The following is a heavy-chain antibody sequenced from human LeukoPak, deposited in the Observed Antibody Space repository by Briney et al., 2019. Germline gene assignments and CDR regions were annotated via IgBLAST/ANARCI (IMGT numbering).Heavy chain of an antibody. CDR3: ATLARDDSSGYYYVDFDY. Sequence: SETLPLTCAVYGGSFSGYYWSWIRQPPGKGLEWIGEINHSGSTNYNPSLKSRVTISVDTSKNQFSLKLSSVTAADTAVYYCATLARDDSSGYYYVDFDYWGQGTLVTVSS. CDR2: INHSGST. D-gene: IGHD3-22*01. CDR1: GGSFSGYY. J-gene: IGHJ4*02. V-gene: IGHV4-34*01.